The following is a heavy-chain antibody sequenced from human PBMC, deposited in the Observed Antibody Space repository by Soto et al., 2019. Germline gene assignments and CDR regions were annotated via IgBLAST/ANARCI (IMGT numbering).Heavy chain of an antibody. D-gene: IGHD3-9*01. CDR2: ISGSGGST. J-gene: IGHJ4*02. Sequence: GGSLRLSCAASGFTFSSYAMSWVRQAPGKGLEWVSAISGSGGSTYYADSVKGRFTISRDNSKNTLYLQMNSLRAEDTAVYYCAKENYDILTGYRGDFDYWGQGTLVTVSS. V-gene: IGHV3-23*01. CDR3: AKENYDILTGYRGDFDY. CDR1: GFTFSSYA.